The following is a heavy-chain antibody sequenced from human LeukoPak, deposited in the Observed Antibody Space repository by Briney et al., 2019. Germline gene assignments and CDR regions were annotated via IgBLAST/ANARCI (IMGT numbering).Heavy chain of an antibody. Sequence: GASVKVSCKASGYTFTGYYMHWVRQAPGQGLEWMGWINPNSGGTNYAQKFQGRVTMTRDTSVSTVYMELSRLRSDDTAVYYCARGHLIAIAVDFWARGPLVTVPS. D-gene: IGHD2-21*01. CDR2: INPNSGGT. V-gene: IGHV1-2*02. CDR3: ARGHLIAIAVDF. CDR1: GYTFTGYY. J-gene: IGHJ4*02.